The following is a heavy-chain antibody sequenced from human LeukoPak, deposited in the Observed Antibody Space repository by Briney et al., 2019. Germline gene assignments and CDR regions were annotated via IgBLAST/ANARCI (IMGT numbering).Heavy chain of an antibody. CDR1: GYTFTRYG. D-gene: IGHD6-19*01. V-gene: IGHV1-18*01. J-gene: IGHJ4*02. Sequence: ASVKVSCKASGYTFTRYGFSWVRQAPGQGLEWMGWISTSTDNTNYAQNLQGRVTMTTDTSSNTAYMEHRRLASDNTSVYYCTKGHVAVAGTTDYGGQGTLVTVSS. CDR2: ISTSTDNT. CDR3: TKGHVAVAGTTDY.